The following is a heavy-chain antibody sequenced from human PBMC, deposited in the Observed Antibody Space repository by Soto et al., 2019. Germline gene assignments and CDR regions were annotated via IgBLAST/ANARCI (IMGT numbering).Heavy chain of an antibody. CDR2: IYGDDDT. CDR1: GFSLSTSEMG. J-gene: IGHJ4*02. D-gene: IGHD2-2*01. V-gene: IGHV2-5*02. Sequence: QIPLKESGPALVKPTQTLTLTCTLSGFSLSTSEMGVGWIRQPPGKALEWLGSIYGDDDTCNRASLKSRLNITRDTSKKLVVLTLTDMDPSDTATYYWAHRRGRGRVMPDPSLAFWGRGLPVTVSS. CDR3: AHRRGRGRVMPDPSLAF.